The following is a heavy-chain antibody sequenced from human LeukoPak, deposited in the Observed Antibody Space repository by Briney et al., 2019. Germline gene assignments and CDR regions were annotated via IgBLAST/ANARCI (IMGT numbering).Heavy chain of an antibody. J-gene: IGHJ3*02. CDR2: IIPIFGTA. Sequence: SVKVSCKASGGTFSSYAISWARQAPGQGLEWMGGIIPIFGTAKYAQKFQGRVTITADESTSTAYMELSSLRSEDTAVYYCARSEAEDDAFDIWGQGTMVTVSS. CDR1: GGTFSSYA. CDR3: ARSEAEDDAFDI. V-gene: IGHV1-69*01.